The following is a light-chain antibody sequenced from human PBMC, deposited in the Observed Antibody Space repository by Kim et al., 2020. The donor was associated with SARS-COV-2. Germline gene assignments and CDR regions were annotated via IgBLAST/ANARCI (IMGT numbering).Light chain of an antibody. Sequence: DIQMTQSPSSLSASVGDKITITCRASQTIRNSLKWYQQKPGMAPNLLIYGASSLQSGVPSRFSGSGSGTDFTLTISSLQPEDFATYYCQQSNDVPNTFGGGTKVDIK. J-gene: IGKJ4*01. CDR2: GAS. V-gene: IGKV1-39*01. CDR3: QQSNDVPNT. CDR1: QTIRNS.